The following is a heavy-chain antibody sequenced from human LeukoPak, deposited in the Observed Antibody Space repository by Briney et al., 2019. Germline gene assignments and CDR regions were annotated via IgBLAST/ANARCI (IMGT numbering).Heavy chain of an antibody. CDR3: ARGNTYYDFWSGYLYYYGMDV. V-gene: IGHV1-8*01. CDR1: GYTFTSYD. Sequence: ASVKVSCKASGYTFTSYDINWVRQATGQGLEWMGWMNSNSGNTGYAQKFQGRVTMTRNTSISTAYMELSSLRSEDTAVYYCARGNTYYDFWSGYLYYYGMDVWGQGTTVTVSS. J-gene: IGHJ6*02. D-gene: IGHD3-3*01. CDR2: MNSNSGNT.